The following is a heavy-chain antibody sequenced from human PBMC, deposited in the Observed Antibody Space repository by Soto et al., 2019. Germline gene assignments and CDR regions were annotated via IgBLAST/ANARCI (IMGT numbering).Heavy chain of an antibody. CDR3: ARHDIIAKLQNGMGL. V-gene: IGHV4-31*03. Sequence: SETLSLTCTVSGGSLTSEGYYWSWIRQLPGKGLEWIGYIYYSGSIFYNPFLKSRASISAHSSKRQFSLKLSSVTAADTAVYYWARHDIIAKLQNGMGLWGQGTMVTVSS. J-gene: IGHJ6*02. CDR2: IYYSGSI. CDR1: GGSLTSEGYY.